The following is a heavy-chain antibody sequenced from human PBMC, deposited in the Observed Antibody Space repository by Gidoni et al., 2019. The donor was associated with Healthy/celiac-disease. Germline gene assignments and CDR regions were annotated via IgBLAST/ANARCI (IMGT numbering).Heavy chain of an antibody. CDR1: GGSTSSSRYY. D-gene: IGHD1-1*01. CDR3: ATNESSEGISDAFDI. Sequence: QLQLQESGRGLLKRSETLSLTCTVSGGSTSSSRYYWGWIRQPPGKGLEWIGSIYYSGSTYYNQSLKSRVTISVDTSKNKFSMKLSSVTAADTAVYYCATNESSEGISDAFDIWGQGTMVTVSS. V-gene: IGHV4-39*01. J-gene: IGHJ3*02. CDR2: IYYSGST.